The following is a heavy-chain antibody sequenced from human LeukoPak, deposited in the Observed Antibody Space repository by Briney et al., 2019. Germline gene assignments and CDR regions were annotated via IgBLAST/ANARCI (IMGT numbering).Heavy chain of an antibody. CDR2: IYSIGST. V-gene: IGHV4-59*11. CDR3: GREFEGAGQWAQAYYFDY. J-gene: IGHJ4*02. CDR1: ARYINNQY. Sequence: SESLSLTCTVYARYINNQYCGSVRQPPGNGLGWNGYIYSIGSTNYNASLKSRVTISVDTSKNQFSLKLSSVTAADTAVYYCGREFEGAGQWAQAYYFDYWGQGTLVTVSS. D-gene: IGHD3-16*01.